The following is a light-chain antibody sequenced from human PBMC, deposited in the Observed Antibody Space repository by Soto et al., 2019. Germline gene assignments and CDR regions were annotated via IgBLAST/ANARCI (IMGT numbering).Light chain of an antibody. CDR3: QQYDNDSWT. Sequence: DIQMTQSPSTLSASVGDRVIITCRASQSISSWLAWYQQKPGKAPNLLIYKASTLKSGVPSRFSGSGSGTEFTLTISGRQPEDLATYYCQQYDNDSWTFGQGTKGKIK. CDR2: KAS. V-gene: IGKV1-5*03. J-gene: IGKJ1*01. CDR1: QSISSW.